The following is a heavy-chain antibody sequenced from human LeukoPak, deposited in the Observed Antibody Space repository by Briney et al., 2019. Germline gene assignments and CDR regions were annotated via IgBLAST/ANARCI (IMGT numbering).Heavy chain of an antibody. CDR1: GYTFTSYD. D-gene: IGHD6-13*01. J-gene: IGHJ5*02. V-gene: IGHV1-8*03. CDR3: ARFGGGAAAEIHNWFDP. Sequence: PGASVKVSCKASGYTFTSYDINWVRQATGQGLEWMGWMNPNSGNTDYAQKFQGRVTFTRNTSISTAYMELSSLRSEDTAVYYCARFGGGAAAEIHNWFDPWGQGTLVTVSS. CDR2: MNPNSGNT.